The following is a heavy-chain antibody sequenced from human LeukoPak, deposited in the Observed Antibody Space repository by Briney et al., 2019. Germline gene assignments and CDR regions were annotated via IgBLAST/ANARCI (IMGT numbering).Heavy chain of an antibody. V-gene: IGHV3-23*01. D-gene: IGHD2-2*03. CDR1: GFTFSSYA. Sequence: GGSLRLSCAASGFTFSSYAMSWVRQAPGKGLEWVSAITGSSDTEYYAHSVSGRFTISRDNSENTLFLQMNSLRAEGTAVYYCAKDLGTHGWIIDSWGQGTLVTVSS. CDR2: ITGSSDTE. J-gene: IGHJ4*02. CDR3: AKDLGTHGWIIDS.